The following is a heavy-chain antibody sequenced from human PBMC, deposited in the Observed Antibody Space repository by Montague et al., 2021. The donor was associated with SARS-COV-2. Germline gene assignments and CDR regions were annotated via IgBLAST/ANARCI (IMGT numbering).Heavy chain of an antibody. V-gene: IGHV4-34*01. D-gene: IGHD3-10*01. J-gene: IGHJ4*02. CDR1: GGSFSGYY. CDR3: ARRGSSVWGVTVSAELDY. Sequence: SETLSLTGAVYGGSFSGYYWSWIRQPPEKGLEWIGEINQSGRTNNNPSLKSRVIISVDTSKNQFSLKLSSVTAADTAVYYCARRGSSVWGVTVSAELDYWGQGILVIVPS. CDR2: INQSGRT.